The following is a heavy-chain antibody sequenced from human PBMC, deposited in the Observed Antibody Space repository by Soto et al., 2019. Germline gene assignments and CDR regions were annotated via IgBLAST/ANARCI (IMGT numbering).Heavy chain of an antibody. Sequence: PGGSLRLSCAASGFTFSSYGMHWVRQAPGKGLEWVAVISYDGSNKYYADSVKGRFTISRDNSKNTLYLQMNSLRAEDTAVYYCAKDRLLTATGLADYFDYWGQGTLVTVSS. CDR1: GFTFSSYG. V-gene: IGHV3-30*18. D-gene: IGHD5-18*01. CDR2: ISYDGSNK. J-gene: IGHJ4*02. CDR3: AKDRLLTATGLADYFDY.